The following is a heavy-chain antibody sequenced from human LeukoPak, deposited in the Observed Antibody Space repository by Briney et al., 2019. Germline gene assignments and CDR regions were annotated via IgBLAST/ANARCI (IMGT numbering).Heavy chain of an antibody. V-gene: IGHV3-23*01. Sequence: PGGSLRLSCAASGFTFSSYAKSWVRQAPGKGLEWVSAISGSGGSTYYADSVKGRFTISRGNSKNTLYLQMNSLRAEDTAVYYCAKDRGPGPWAAFDYWGQGTLVTVSS. CDR1: GFTFSSYA. J-gene: IGHJ4*02. CDR2: ISGSGGST. CDR3: AKDRGPGPWAAFDY. D-gene: IGHD3-16*01.